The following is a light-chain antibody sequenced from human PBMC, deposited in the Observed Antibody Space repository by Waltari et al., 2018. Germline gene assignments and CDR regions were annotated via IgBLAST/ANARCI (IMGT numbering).Light chain of an antibody. J-gene: IGLJ1*01. V-gene: IGLV2-8*01. CDR3: TSYAGINNLV. Sequence: QSALTQPPSASGSPGQSVTISCTGTSNDVAGYNYVSWYQQYPGKVPKLLIYEVNNSPSGVPDRFSGSKSGNTSSLTVSGLQADDEATYYCTSYAGINNLVFGTGTKVTVL. CDR1: SNDVAGYNY. CDR2: EVN.